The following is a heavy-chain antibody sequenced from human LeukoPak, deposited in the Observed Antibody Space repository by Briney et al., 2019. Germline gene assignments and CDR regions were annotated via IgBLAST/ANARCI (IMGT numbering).Heavy chain of an antibody. CDR2: IYYTGNT. V-gene: IGHV4-30-4*08. CDR3: ARATITMAVGVPADAFDI. Sequence: SQTLSLTCTVSGGSINSGDYYWSWIRQPPGKGLEWIGYIYYTGNTYYNPPLKSRINISVDTSKKQFSLKLRSVTAADTAVYYCARATITMAVGVPADAFDIWGPGTMVTVSS. CDR1: GGSINSGDYY. D-gene: IGHD3-10*01. J-gene: IGHJ3*02.